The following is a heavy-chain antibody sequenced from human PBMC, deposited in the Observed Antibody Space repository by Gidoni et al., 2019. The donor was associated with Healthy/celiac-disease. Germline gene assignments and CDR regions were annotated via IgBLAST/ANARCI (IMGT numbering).Heavy chain of an antibody. CDR2: IYYSGST. CDR1: GGSISSSSYS. D-gene: IGHD3-16*01. J-gene: IGHJ4*02. Sequence: QLQLQESGPGLVKPSETLSLTCTGSGGSISSSSYSWGWIRQPPGKGLKWIGSIYYSGSTYYNPSLKSRVTISVDTSKNQFSLKLSSVTAADTAVYYCAREPFGQKYDYWGQGTLVTVSS. CDR3: AREPFGQKYDY. V-gene: IGHV4-39*07.